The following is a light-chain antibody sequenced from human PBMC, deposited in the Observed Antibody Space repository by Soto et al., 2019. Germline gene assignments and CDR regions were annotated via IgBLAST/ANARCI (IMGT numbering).Light chain of an antibody. CDR2: DVS. V-gene: IGLV2-14*01. J-gene: IGLJ2*01. CDR1: SNDVGAYKY. CDR3: SSYTSTSTLAV. Sequence: QSALTQPASVSGSPGQSITISCTGTSNDVGAYKYVSRYQQNPGKAPKLMIYDVSNRPSGVSNRFSGSKSGNTASLTISGLQAEDEADYYCSSYTSTSTLAVFGGGTKLTVL.